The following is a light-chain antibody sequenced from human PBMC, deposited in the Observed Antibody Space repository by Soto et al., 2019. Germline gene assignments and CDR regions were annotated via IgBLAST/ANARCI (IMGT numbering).Light chain of an antibody. V-gene: IGLV2-14*01. CDR2: EVK. Sequence: QSVLTQPASVSGSPGQSITISCTGTSSDVGAYNYVSWYQQHPGKAPKLMIYEVKNRPSGVSNRFSGSKSGNTASLTISGLQAEDEADYYCSSYTSSTTLVVFGGGSKVTVL. J-gene: IGLJ2*01. CDR3: SSYTSSTTLVV. CDR1: SSDVGAYNY.